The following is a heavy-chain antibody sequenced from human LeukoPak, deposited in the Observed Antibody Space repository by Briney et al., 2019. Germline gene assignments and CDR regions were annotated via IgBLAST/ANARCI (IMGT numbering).Heavy chain of an antibody. D-gene: IGHD3-9*01. CDR2: ISSDGTTT. CDR3: ASPGDNYAILGLDY. Sequence: PGWSLRLSCAASGFTLSKYWMHWVRQAPGKGLAWVSRISSDGTTTAYADSVKGRFTISRDSAKNMLYLQMNSLRVEDTAMYYCASPGDNYAILGLDYWGQGTLVTVSS. V-gene: IGHV3-74*01. J-gene: IGHJ4*02. CDR1: GFTLSKYW.